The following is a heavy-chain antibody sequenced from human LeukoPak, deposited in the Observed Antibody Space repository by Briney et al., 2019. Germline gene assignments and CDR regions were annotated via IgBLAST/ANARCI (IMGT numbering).Heavy chain of an antibody. V-gene: IGHV4-34*01. CDR2: INHSGST. J-gene: IGHJ5*02. CDR3: ARVGALLWFGELNWFDP. Sequence: SSETLSLTCAVYGGSFSGYYWSWIRQPPVKGLEWIGEINHSGSTNYNPSLKSRVTISVDTSKNQFSLKLSSVTAADTAVYYCARVGALLWFGELNWFDPCGQGTLVTVSS. D-gene: IGHD3-10*01. CDR1: GGSFSGYY.